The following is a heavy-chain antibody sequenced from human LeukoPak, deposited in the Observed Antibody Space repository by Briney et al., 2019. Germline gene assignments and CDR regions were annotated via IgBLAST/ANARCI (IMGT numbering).Heavy chain of an antibody. V-gene: IGHV1-8*01. CDR2: MNPNSGNT. Sequence: ASVKVSCKASGYTFTSYDINWVRQATGQGLEWMGWMNPNSGNTGYAQKFQGRVTMTRNTSISTAYMELSSLRSEDTAVYYCARVLKIAAAGILGYWGQGTLVTVSS. CDR3: ARVLKIAAAGILGY. CDR1: GYTFTSYD. J-gene: IGHJ4*02. D-gene: IGHD6-13*01.